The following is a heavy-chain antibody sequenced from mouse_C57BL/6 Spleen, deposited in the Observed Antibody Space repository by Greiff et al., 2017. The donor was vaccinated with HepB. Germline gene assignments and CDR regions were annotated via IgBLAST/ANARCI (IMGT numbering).Heavy chain of an antibody. Sequence: DVHLVESGGGLVKPGGSLKLSCAASGFTFSSYAMSWVRQTPEKRLEWVATISDGGSYTYYPDNVKGRFTISRDNAKNNLYLQMSHLKSEDTAMYYCARDRDYAFDYWGQGTTLTVSS. CDR2: ISDGGSYT. J-gene: IGHJ2*01. CDR3: ARDRDYAFDY. V-gene: IGHV5-4*01. D-gene: IGHD2-4*01. CDR1: GFTFSSYA.